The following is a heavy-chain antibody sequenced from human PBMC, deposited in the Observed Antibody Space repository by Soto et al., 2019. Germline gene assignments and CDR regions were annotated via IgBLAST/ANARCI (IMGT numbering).Heavy chain of an antibody. CDR1: GGTFSSYA. D-gene: IGHD3-10*01. CDR3: ARAREGWFGELPPRYYYYYGMDV. V-gene: IGHV1-69*13. Sequence: SVKVSCKASGGTFSSYAISWVRQAPGQGLEWMGGIIPIFGTANYAQKFQGRVTITADESTSTAYMELSSLRSEDTAVYYCARAREGWFGELPPRYYYYYGMDVWG. J-gene: IGHJ6*02. CDR2: IIPIFGTA.